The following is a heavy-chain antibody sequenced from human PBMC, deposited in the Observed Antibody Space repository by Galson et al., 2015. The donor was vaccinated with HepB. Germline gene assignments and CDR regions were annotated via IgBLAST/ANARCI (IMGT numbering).Heavy chain of an antibody. V-gene: IGHV3-49*04. CDR3: TRDIAGAAIDY. D-gene: IGHD6-19*01. CDR1: GFTFGDYA. Sequence: SLRLSCAASGFTFGDYAMSWVRQAPGKGLEWVGFIRSKAYGGTTEYAASVKGRFTISRDDSKSIAYLQMNSLKTEDTAVYYCTRDIAGAAIDYWGQGTLVTVSS. CDR2: IRSKAYGGTT. J-gene: IGHJ4*02.